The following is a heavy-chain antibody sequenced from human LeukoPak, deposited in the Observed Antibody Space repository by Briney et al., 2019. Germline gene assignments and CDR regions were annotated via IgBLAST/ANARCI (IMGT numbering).Heavy chain of an antibody. CDR3: ARAGDFWSGYSPLYYFDY. V-gene: IGHV3-7*01. J-gene: IGHJ4*02. Sequence: GGSLRLSCAASGFTFSSYWMSWVRQAPGKGLEWVANIKQDGSEKYYVDSVKGRFTISRDNAKNSLYLQMNSLRAEDTAVYYCARAGDFWSGYSPLYYFDYWGQGTLVTVSS. D-gene: IGHD3-3*01. CDR1: GFTFSSYW. CDR2: IKQDGSEK.